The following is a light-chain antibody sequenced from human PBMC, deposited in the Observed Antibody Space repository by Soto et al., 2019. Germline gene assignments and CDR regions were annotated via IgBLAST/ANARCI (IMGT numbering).Light chain of an antibody. J-gene: IGLJ3*02. V-gene: IGLV1-47*02. CDR1: SSDIGSNY. CDR3: TAWDDSLRVWV. CDR2: GTN. Sequence: QSVLPQPPSASGTPGQWVTISCSGSSSDIGSNYVYWYQYLPGTAPKLLIFGTNQRPAGVPDRFSGSKSGTSASLAISGLRSEDGADYYCTAWDDSLRVWVFGGGTKVTVL.